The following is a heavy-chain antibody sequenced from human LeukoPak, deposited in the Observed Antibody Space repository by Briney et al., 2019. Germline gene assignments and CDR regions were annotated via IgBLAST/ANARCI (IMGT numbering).Heavy chain of an antibody. Sequence: PSETLSLTCAVYGGSFSGYYWSWIRQPPGKGLEWIGEINHSGSTNYNPSLKSRVTISVDTSKNQFSLKLSSVTAADTAVYYCAGSRQSKDCSSTSCRPFDYWGQGTLVTVSS. CDR3: AGSRQSKDCSSTSCRPFDY. V-gene: IGHV4-34*01. D-gene: IGHD2-2*01. J-gene: IGHJ4*02. CDR1: GGSFSGYY. CDR2: INHSGST.